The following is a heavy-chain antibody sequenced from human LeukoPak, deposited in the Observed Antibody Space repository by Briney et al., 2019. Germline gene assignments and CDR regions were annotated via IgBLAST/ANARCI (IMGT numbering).Heavy chain of an antibody. CDR1: GYTLTSYY. CDR3: ARGQVRDGAFDI. J-gene: IGHJ3*02. Sequence: GASVKVSCKASGYTLTSYYMHWVRQARGRGLEWMGIINPSGGSTSYAQKFQGRVTMTRDTSTSTVYMELSSLRSEDTAVYYCARGQVRDGAFDIWGQGTMVTVSS. CDR2: INPSGGST. V-gene: IGHV1-46*01.